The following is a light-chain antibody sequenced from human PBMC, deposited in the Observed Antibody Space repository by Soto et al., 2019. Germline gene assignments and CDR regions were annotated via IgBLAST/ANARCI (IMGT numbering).Light chain of an antibody. V-gene: IGLV2-14*01. Sequence: QSLLTRPASASGSPAQSITISCSGTSSDVGGYNYVSWYQQHPGKAPKLMIYEVSNRPSGVSNRFSSSKSGNTGSLTISGLQAGDEADYYCASYTSSSSYVFGTGTKVTVL. CDR3: ASYTSSSSYV. CDR2: EVS. CDR1: SSDVGGYNY. J-gene: IGLJ1*01.